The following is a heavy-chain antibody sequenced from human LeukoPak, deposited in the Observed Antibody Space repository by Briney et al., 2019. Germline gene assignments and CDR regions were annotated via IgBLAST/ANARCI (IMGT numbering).Heavy chain of an antibody. Sequence: PGGSLRLSCAASGFTFSSYAMHWVRQAPGKGLEWVAVISYDGSNKYYADSVKGRFTISRDNSKNTLYLQMNSLRAEDTAVYYGARDRGMIEGPGAFDIWGQGTMVTVSS. CDR1: GFTFSSYA. CDR2: ISYDGSNK. V-gene: IGHV3-30-3*01. CDR3: ARDRGMIEGPGAFDI. D-gene: IGHD3-22*01. J-gene: IGHJ3*02.